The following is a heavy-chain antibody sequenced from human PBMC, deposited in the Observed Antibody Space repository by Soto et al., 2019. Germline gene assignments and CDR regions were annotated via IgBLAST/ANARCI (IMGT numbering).Heavy chain of an antibody. D-gene: IGHD6-6*01. CDR2: INPRGGST. J-gene: IGHJ6*02. V-gene: IGHV1-46*01. CDR3: ARDHRIAALPFGMDV. Sequence: ASVKVSCKASGYTFTSDYMHWVRQAPGQGLEWMGIINPRGGSTTYAQKFQGRMIMTADTSTSTVFMELSSLRSENTAVYYCARDHRIAALPFGMDVWGQGTTVTVSS. CDR1: GYTFTSDY.